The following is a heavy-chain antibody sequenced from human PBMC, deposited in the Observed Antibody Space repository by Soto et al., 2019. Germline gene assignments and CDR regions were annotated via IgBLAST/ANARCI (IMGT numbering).Heavy chain of an antibody. CDR2: IKQDGSEE. CDR3: ARGGVYSSSSLPRYYYYAMDV. V-gene: IGHV3-7*01. J-gene: IGHJ6*02. D-gene: IGHD6-6*01. Sequence: EVQLVESGGGLVQPGMSLRLSCAVSGFTFDDYAMHWVRQAPGKGLEWVANIKQDGSEEYYVDSMKGRFTISRDNAKNSLYLQMNSLRAEDTAVFYCARGGVYSSSSLPRYYYYAMDVWGQGTTVTVSS. CDR1: GFTFDDYA.